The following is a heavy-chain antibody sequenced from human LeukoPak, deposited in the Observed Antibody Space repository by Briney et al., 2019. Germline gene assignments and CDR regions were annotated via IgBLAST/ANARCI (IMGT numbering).Heavy chain of an antibody. V-gene: IGHV3/OR16-9*01. D-gene: IGHD3-10*01. CDR3: VRHAGRAGGQ. CDR2: ISGNGGDI. Sequence: GGSLRLSCAASGFSFGGHYMSWVRQAPGKGPEWISYISGNGGDIAYADSVKGRFTISRDNAKNSLHLQMKSLRVEDTAVYHCVRHAGRAGGQWGQGTLIAVSS. CDR1: GFSFGGHY. J-gene: IGHJ4*02.